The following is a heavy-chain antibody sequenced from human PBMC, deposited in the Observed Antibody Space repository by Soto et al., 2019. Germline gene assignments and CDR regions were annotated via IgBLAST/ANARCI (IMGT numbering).Heavy chain of an antibody. CDR2: IYYSGAN. J-gene: IGHJ1*01. Sequence: SETLSLTWSVSGDFISSSSYYWDWIRQPAGKGRGLVGTIYYSGANYYTPSLKRRRTISLESSKCQCSLRLSTVTAADTAVYYCGRYYGTSNQHCFRHWGRGPLVTVSS. V-gene: IGHV4-39*01. CDR1: GDFISSSSYY. CDR3: GRYYGTSNQHCFRH. D-gene: IGHD3-10*01.